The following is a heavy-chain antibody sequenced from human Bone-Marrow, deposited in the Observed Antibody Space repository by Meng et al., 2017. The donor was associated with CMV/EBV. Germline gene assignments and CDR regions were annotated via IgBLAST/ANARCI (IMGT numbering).Heavy chain of an antibody. J-gene: IGHJ6*02. CDR2: IYYSGST. CDR1: GGSISSSSYY. CDR3: ARATFGDYYDSSGSLYYYYGMDV. D-gene: IGHD3-22*01. V-gene: IGHV4-39*07. Sequence: SETLSLTCTVSGGSISSSSYYWGWIRQPPGKGLEWIGTIYYSGSTYYNPSLKSRVTISVDTSKNQLSLKLSSVTAADTAVYYCARATFGDYYDSSGSLYYYYGMDVWGQGTTVTVSS.